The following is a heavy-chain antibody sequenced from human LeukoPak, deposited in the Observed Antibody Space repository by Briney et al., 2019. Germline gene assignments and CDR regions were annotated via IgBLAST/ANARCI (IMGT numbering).Heavy chain of an antibody. CDR3: AIFWSGYGFDP. V-gene: IGHV1-2*06. Sequence: ASVKVSCKASGYTFTGYYMHWVRQAPGQGLERMGRINPISGGTNYAQKFQGRVTMTRDTSISTAYMELSRLRSDDTAVYYCAIFWSGYGFDPWGQGTLVTVSS. CDR2: INPISGGT. J-gene: IGHJ5*02. CDR1: GYTFTGYY. D-gene: IGHD3-3*01.